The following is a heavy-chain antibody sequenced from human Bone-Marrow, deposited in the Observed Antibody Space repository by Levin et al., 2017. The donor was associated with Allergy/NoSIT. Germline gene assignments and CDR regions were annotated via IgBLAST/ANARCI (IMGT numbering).Heavy chain of an antibody. D-gene: IGHD5-24*01. CDR3: TKDIEVATIFGYYYGMDV. V-gene: IGHV3-23*01. Sequence: SCAASGLNFKNYAMSWVRQAPGKGLEWVSAITGGGHTGYYADSVKGRFTVSRDNSNNTLYLHLNSLRPEDTAVYYCTKDIEVATIFGYYYGMDVWGQGTTVTVSS. CDR2: ITGGGHTG. J-gene: IGHJ6*02. CDR1: GLNFKNYA.